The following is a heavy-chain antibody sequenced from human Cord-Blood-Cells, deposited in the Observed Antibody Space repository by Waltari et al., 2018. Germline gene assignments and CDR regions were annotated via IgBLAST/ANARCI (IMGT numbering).Heavy chain of an antibody. CDR1: GYSISSGYY. D-gene: IGHD2-2*01. Sequence: QVQLQESGPGLVKPSETLSLTCTVSGYSISSGYYWGWIRQPPGKGLEWIGGIYHSGSTYYNPSLRSRVTISGDTSRNQFSLKLSSVTAADTAVYYCAREAGSSPKMGWFDPWGQGTLVTVSS. V-gene: IGHV4-38-2*02. J-gene: IGHJ5*02. CDR2: IYHSGST. CDR3: AREAGSSPKMGWFDP.